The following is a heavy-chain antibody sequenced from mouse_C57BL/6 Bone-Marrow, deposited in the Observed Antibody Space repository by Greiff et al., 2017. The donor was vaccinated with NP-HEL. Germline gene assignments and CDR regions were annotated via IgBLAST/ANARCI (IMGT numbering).Heavy chain of an antibody. Sequence: VQLQQSGPVLVKPGASVKLSCKASGYTFTNYYMNWVKQSHGKGLEWIGVINPYNGGTSYNQKFKGKATLTVDKSSSTAYMELNSLTSEDSAVYDYASRNYAMDYWGQGTSVTVSS. V-gene: IGHV1-19*01. J-gene: IGHJ4*01. CDR1: GYTFTNYY. CDR3: ASRNYAMDY. CDR2: INPYNGGT.